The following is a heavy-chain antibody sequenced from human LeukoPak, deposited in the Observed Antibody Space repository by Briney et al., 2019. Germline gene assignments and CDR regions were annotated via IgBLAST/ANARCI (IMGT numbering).Heavy chain of an antibody. Sequence: ASVKVSCKASGYTFTSFGINWVRQAPGQGLELMGWISAHNGNTDYAQNLQGRVTMTTDTSTSTAYMELRSLRSDDTAVYYCAGAVTVTTGPLGYWGQGTLVTVSS. CDR3: AGAVTVTTGPLGY. J-gene: IGHJ4*02. V-gene: IGHV1-18*01. CDR1: GYTFTSFG. CDR2: ISAHNGNT. D-gene: IGHD4-17*01.